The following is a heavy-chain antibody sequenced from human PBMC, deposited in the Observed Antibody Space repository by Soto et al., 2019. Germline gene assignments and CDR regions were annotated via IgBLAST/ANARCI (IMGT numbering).Heavy chain of an antibody. CDR1: GGSITSGAYY. CDR3: ARYYFDRSGYSNWFDP. V-gene: IGHV4-31*11. Sequence: PSATLSLTCAVSGGSITSGAYYWTWIRQHPGKGLEWIAYIHYSGRTYYNPSLKSRVTISVDTSNNQFSLKLSSVTAADTAVYYCARYYFDRSGYSNWFDPWGQGTLVTVSS. CDR2: IHYSGRT. J-gene: IGHJ5*02. D-gene: IGHD3-22*01.